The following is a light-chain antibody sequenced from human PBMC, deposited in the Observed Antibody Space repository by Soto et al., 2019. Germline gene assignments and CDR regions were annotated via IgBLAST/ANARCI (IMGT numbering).Light chain of an antibody. V-gene: IGKV3-20*01. Sequence: EIVLTQSPGTLALSPGERATLSCRASQSVSSSYLAWYQQKPGQAPRLLIYGPSSSATGIPDRFSGSGSGTDFTLTISRLEPEDLAVYYCQHYGSSLYTFGQGTKLEIK. J-gene: IGKJ2*01. CDR2: GPS. CDR3: QHYGSSLYT. CDR1: QSVSSSY.